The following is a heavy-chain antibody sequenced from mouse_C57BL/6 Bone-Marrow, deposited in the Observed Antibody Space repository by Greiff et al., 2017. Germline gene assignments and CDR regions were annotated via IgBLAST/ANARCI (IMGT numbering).Heavy chain of an antibody. CDR1: GFNIKDYY. D-gene: IGHD1-1*01. Sequence: VQLQQSGAELVKPGASVKLSCTASGFNIKDYYMHWVKQRTEQGLEWIGRIDPEDGGTQYAQNFQGKATITTDKSSNTAYLPLSSLTSEDTAVYYCARDGSSPFYYAMDYWGQGTSVTVSS. V-gene: IGHV14-2*01. CDR3: ARDGSSPFYYAMDY. J-gene: IGHJ4*01. CDR2: IDPEDGGT.